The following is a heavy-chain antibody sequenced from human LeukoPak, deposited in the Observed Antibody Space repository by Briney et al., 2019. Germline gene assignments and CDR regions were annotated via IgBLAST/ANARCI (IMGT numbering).Heavy chain of an antibody. CDR2: IYYSGST. Sequence: PSETLSLTCTVPGGSISSSSYYWGWIRQPPGKGLEWIGSIYYSGSTYYNPSLKSRVTISVDTSKNQFSLKLSSVAAADTAVYYCARDGNLLDTAMVTGYWGQGTLVTVSS. J-gene: IGHJ4*02. V-gene: IGHV4-39*07. D-gene: IGHD5-18*01. CDR1: GGSISSSSYY. CDR3: ARDGNLLDTAMVTGY.